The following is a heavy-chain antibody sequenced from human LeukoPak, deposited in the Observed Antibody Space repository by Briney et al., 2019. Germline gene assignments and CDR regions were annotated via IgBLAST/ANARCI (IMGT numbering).Heavy chain of an antibody. J-gene: IGHJ5*02. V-gene: IGHV1-2*02. CDR1: GYTFTGYY. Sequence: ASVKVSYRASGYTFTGYYMHWVRQAPGQGLEGMGWINPNSGGTNYAQKFQGRVTMTRDTSLSTAYMELSRRRSDDTAVYYCARDRGSVVVVAATFDRWGQGTLVTVSS. CDR3: ARDRGSVVVVAATFDR. D-gene: IGHD2-15*01. CDR2: INPNSGGT.